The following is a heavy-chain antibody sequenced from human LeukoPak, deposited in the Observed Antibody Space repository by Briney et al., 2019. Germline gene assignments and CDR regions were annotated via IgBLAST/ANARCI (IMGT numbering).Heavy chain of an antibody. Sequence: ASVKVSCKASGYTFTGYYMHWVRQAPGQGLEWMGRINPNSGGTNYAQKFQGRVTMTRDTSIGTAYMELSRLRSDDTAVYYCASPHSGYDYFDYWGQGTLVTVSS. CDR1: GYTFTGYY. D-gene: IGHD5-12*01. J-gene: IGHJ4*02. CDR3: ASPHSGYDYFDY. V-gene: IGHV1-2*06. CDR2: INPNSGGT.